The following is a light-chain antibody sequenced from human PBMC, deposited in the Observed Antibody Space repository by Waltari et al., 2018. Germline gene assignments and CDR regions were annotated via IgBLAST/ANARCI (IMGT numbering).Light chain of an antibody. Sequence: HSALPQPPSASGSLGQSVPIPCTGTSRDIGAFAYLSWYQRHPGKAPKPVIHEVNRRPSGVPDRFSGSKAGNTASLIVSGLQADDEADYYCCSYAGANDFVVFGGGTKLIVL. CDR1: SRDIGAFAY. V-gene: IGLV2-8*01. CDR2: EVN. J-gene: IGLJ2*01. CDR3: CSYAGANDFVV.